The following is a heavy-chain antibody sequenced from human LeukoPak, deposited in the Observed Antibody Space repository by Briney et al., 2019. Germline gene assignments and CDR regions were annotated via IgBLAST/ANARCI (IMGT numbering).Heavy chain of an antibody. CDR3: GRGGESTAMARFDY. D-gene: IGHD5-18*01. J-gene: IGHJ4*02. Sequence: SVKVSCKASGGTFSSYAISWVRQSPGQGLEWMGGIIPIFVTANYAQKFQGRVTITTDESTSKTYMELSRLRSEDTAVYYCGRGGESTAMARFDYWGQGTLVTVSS. V-gene: IGHV1-69*05. CDR2: IIPIFVTA. CDR1: GGTFSSYA.